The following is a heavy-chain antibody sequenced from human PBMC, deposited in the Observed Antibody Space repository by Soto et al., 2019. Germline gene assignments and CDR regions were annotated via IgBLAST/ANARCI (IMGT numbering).Heavy chain of an antibody. CDR1: GYTFSNYG. CDR2: ISLYNGNT. Sequence: QVQLVQSGAEVKKPGASVKVSCKASGYTFSNYGITWVRQAPGQGLEWMGWISLYNGNTNYAQKLQGRVTMTTDTSTSTAHMELRTLRSDDTAVYYCATIMYGANYFDYWGQGTLVTVSS. J-gene: IGHJ4*02. CDR3: ATIMYGANYFDY. D-gene: IGHD4-17*01. V-gene: IGHV1-18*01.